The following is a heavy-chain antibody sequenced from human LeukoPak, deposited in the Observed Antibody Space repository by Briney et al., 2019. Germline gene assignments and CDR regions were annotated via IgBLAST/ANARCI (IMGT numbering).Heavy chain of an antibody. CDR2: ISAYNGNT. D-gene: IGHD2-15*01. V-gene: IGHV1-18*01. J-gene: IGHJ4*02. CDR1: GYTFTSYG. CDR3: ARDSVDCSGGSCYHY. Sequence: ASVKVSCKASGYTFTSYGISWVRQAPGQGLEWMGWISAYNGNTNYAQKFQGRVTITADKSTSTAYMELSSLRSEDTAVYYCARDSVDCSGGSCYHYWGQGTLVTVSS.